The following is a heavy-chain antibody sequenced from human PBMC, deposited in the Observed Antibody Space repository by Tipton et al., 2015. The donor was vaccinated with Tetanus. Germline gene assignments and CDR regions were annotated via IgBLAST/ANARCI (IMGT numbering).Heavy chain of an antibody. D-gene: IGHD1/OR15-1a*01. V-gene: IGHV3-21*01. J-gene: IGHJ4*02. Sequence: SLRLSCAVSGFTFSNYVMNWVRQAPGKGPEWVSSISSRNTYIYYADSVKGRFTISRDNAKSSLFLQMDSLRAEDTALCYCTSGNTFDYWGQGTLVTVSS. CDR2: ISSRNTYI. CDR3: TSGNTFDY. CDR1: GFTFSNYV.